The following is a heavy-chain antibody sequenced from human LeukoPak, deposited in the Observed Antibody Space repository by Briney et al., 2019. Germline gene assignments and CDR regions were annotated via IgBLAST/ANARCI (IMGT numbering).Heavy chain of an antibody. Sequence: GGPLRLSCATSGFNFDRYTIHWVRQAPGKGLEWVSLAGWAGGNTFYSDSVRGRFTISRDSGRKSVYLQMNSLTTDDTAFYFCAKELDTMFFDYWGQGALVTVSS. J-gene: IGHJ4*02. CDR1: GFNFDRYT. D-gene: IGHD3-10*02. CDR2: AGWAGGNT. CDR3: AKELDTMFFDY. V-gene: IGHV3-43*01.